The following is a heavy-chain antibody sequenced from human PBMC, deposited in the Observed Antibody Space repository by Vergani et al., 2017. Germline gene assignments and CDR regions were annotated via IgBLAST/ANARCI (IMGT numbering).Heavy chain of an antibody. CDR2: IYWNDDK. CDR1: GFSLSTSGVG. Sequence: QITLKESGPTLVKPTQTLTLTCTFSGFSLSTSGVGVGWIRQPPGKALEWLALIYWNDDKRYSPSLKSRLTITKDTSKNQVVLTMTNMDPVDTATYYCAQRGLRYFDWPLWFGETKDLGWFDPWGQGTLVTVSS. CDR3: AQRGLRYFDWPLWFGETKDLGWFDP. D-gene: IGHD3-9*01. J-gene: IGHJ5*02. V-gene: IGHV2-5*01.